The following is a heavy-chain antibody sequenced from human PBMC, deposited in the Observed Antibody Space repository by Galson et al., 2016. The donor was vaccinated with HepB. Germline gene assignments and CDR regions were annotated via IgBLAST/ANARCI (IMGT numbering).Heavy chain of an antibody. V-gene: IGHV4-59*01. CDR3: ARDPDIDAFDI. J-gene: IGHJ3*02. Sequence: SETLSLTCTVSGGSIGRYYWSWIRQPPGKGLEWIGFIYYSGSTNYNPSLKSRLTISVDTSRNQFSLKLTSVTAADPAVYYCARDPDIDAFDIWGQGTMVTVSS. CDR1: GGSIGRYY. D-gene: IGHD1-14*01. CDR2: IYYSGST.